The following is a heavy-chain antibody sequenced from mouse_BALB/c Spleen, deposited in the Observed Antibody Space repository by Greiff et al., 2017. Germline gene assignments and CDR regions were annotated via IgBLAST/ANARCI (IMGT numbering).Heavy chain of an antibody. J-gene: IGHJ2*01. D-gene: IGHD1-1*01. CDR1: GYTFTSYW. CDR2: INPSNGRT. Sequence: QVQLQQPGAELVKPGASVKLSCKASGYTFTSYWMHWVKQRPGQGLEWIGEINPSNGRTNYNEKFKSKATLTVDKSSSTAYMQLSSLTSEDSAVYFCARSEITTVVARGYFDYWGQGTTLTVSS. V-gene: IGHV1S81*02. CDR3: ARSEITTVVARGYFDY.